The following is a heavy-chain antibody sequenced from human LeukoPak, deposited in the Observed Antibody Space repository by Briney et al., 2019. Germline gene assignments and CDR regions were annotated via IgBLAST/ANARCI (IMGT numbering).Heavy chain of an antibody. J-gene: IGHJ5*02. V-gene: IGHV3-23*01. D-gene: IGHD1-1*01. Sequence: GGSLRLSCAASGFTISSYAMSWLRQAPGKGPECVAGISANGASGGSIHYADSVKGRFTVPRDDSKNTLYLQMNSLRAEDTAVYSCAKTPRDGYGQFNWFDPWGQGTLVTVSS. CDR1: GFTISSYA. CDR3: AKTPRDGYGQFNWFDP. CDR2: ISANGASGGSI.